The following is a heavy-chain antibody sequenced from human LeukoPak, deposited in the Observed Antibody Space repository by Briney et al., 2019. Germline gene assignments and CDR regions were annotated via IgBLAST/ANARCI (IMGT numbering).Heavy chain of an antibody. CDR3: ARGVALRFLEWLLPQPPNDAFDI. CDR2: IYYSGST. D-gene: IGHD3-3*01. V-gene: IGHV4-59*01. J-gene: IGHJ3*02. Sequence: SETLSLTCTVSGGSISSYYWSWIRQPPGKGLEWIGYIYYSGSTNYNPSLKSRVTISVDTSKNQFSLKLSSVTAADTAVYYCARGVALRFLEWLLPQPPNDAFDIWGQGTMVTVSS. CDR1: GGSISSYY.